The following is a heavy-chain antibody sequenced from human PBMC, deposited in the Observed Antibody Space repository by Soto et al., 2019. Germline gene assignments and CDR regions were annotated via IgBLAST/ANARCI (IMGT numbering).Heavy chain of an antibody. J-gene: IGHJ6*02. V-gene: IGHV3-30*18. Sequence: QVQLVESGGGVVQPGRSLRLSCAASGFTFCSYGMHWVRQAPGKGLEWVAVISYDGSNKYYADSVKGRFTISRDNSKNTLYLQMNSLRAEDTAVYYCAKDEKDCGGDCYSYYYYYGMDVWGQGTTVTVSS. CDR3: AKDEKDCGGDCYSYYYYYGMDV. D-gene: IGHD2-21*02. CDR1: GFTFCSYG. CDR2: ISYDGSNK.